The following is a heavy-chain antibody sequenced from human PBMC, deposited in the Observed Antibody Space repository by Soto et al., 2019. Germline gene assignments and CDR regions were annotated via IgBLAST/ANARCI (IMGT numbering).Heavy chain of an antibody. CDR2: ITATNGNT. CDR3: AKDEGTSSTVFDF. Sequence: GGSLRLSCVASGFTFKAYAMGWVRQAPGKGLEWVSSITATNGNTYYADSVRGRFTISRDNSRDSLFLQMNGLRPEDSALYYCAKDEGTSSTVFDFWGQGTLVTVSS. J-gene: IGHJ4*02. CDR1: GFTFKAYA. V-gene: IGHV3-23*01. D-gene: IGHD4-4*01.